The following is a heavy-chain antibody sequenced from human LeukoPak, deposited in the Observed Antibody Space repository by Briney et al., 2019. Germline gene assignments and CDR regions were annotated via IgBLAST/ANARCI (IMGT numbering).Heavy chain of an antibody. Sequence: GGSLRLSCAASGFTFSSYEMNWVRQAPGKGLEWVSYISSSGSTIHYADSVKGRCTISRDNARNSLYLQMNSLRAEDTAVYYCARDYFTFGGVIVASWGQGTLVTVSS. CDR1: GFTFSSYE. CDR3: ARDYFTFGGVIVAS. D-gene: IGHD3-16*02. J-gene: IGHJ5*02. V-gene: IGHV3-48*03. CDR2: ISSSGSTI.